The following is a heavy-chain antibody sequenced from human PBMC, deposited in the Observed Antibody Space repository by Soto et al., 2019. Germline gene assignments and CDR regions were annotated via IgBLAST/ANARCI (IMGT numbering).Heavy chain of an antibody. CDR1: GFTFGNYA. Sequence: DVQLLESGGGLVPPGGSLRLACAASGFTFGNYAINWVRLAPGKGLEWVSGINGGGGSTYYADSVKGRFTIFRDTSKNTVFLQMNSLRADDTAVYYGAKGFIVVVTVLRPDDAFDVWGQGTMVTVSS. CDR3: AKGFIVVVTVLRPDDAFDV. D-gene: IGHD2-21*02. CDR2: INGGGGST. V-gene: IGHV3-23*01. J-gene: IGHJ3*01.